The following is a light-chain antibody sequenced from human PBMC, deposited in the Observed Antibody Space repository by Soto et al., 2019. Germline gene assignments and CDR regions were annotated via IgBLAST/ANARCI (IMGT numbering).Light chain of an antibody. CDR3: QQYGDWPLT. V-gene: IGKV3-20*01. CDR1: QSVTSSY. J-gene: IGKJ4*01. Sequence: EIVLTQSPGTLSLYPGESATLSCRASQSVTSSYIAWYQQKPGQAPRLLIYRASTRATGIPDRFSGSGSGTEFTLTISSLQSEDFAVYYCQQYGDWPLTFGGGTKVDIK. CDR2: RAS.